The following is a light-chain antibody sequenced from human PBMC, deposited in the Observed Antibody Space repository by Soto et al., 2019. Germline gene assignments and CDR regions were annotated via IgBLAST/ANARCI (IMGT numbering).Light chain of an antibody. Sequence: NFMMTQPHSVSESPGKTVTISCTRSGGNITNNYVQWYQRRPGSAPTTVIYEDTHRPSGVPDRFSGSIDGSSNSASLTISGLRTEDEADYYCKSYDASSQVFGGGTKLTVL. CDR1: GGNITNNY. V-gene: IGLV6-57*04. CDR3: KSYDASSQV. J-gene: IGLJ3*02. CDR2: EDT.